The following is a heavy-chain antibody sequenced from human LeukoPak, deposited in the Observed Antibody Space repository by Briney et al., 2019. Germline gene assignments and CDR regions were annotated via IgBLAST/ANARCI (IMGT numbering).Heavy chain of an antibody. V-gene: IGHV3-23*01. Sequence: GGSLTLSCAASGFTFSSYAMSWVRPAPGKGLEWVSALSGSGGSTYYADSVKGRFTIYRANSKTTLDLQMSSLRDEGAAVYYCAKDVRGSGGPQGYSGQGSLVTVSS. D-gene: IGHD3-10*01. CDR2: LSGSGGST. J-gene: IGHJ4*02. CDR3: AKDVRGSGGPQGY. CDR1: GFTFSSYA.